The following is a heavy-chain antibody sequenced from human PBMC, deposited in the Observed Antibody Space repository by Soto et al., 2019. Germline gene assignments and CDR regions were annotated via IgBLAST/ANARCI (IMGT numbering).Heavy chain of an antibody. D-gene: IGHD3-10*01. J-gene: IGHJ6*03. CDR1: GYTFTSYD. CDR3: ARGGPWFGELLSNLDYYYYYMDV. CDR2: MNPNSGNT. V-gene: IGHV1-8*01. Sequence: ASMTVSCTASGYTFTSYDINWVRQAPGQGLEWMGWMNPNSGNTGYAQKFQGRVTMTRNTSISTAYMELSGLRSEDTAVYYCARGGPWFGELLSNLDYYYYYMDVWGKGTTVTVSS.